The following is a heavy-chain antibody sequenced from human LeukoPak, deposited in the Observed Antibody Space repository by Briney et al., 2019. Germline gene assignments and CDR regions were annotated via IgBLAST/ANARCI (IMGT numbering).Heavy chain of an antibody. Sequence: PGRSLRLSCAASGFTFSSYAMHWVRQAPGKGLEWVAVISSSGNKKYYADSVKGRFTVSRDNSKNTLYLQMNSLRAEDTAVYYCARDQGYWGRGTLVTVSS. CDR3: ARDQGY. V-gene: IGHV3-30*04. CDR2: ISSSGNKK. J-gene: IGHJ4*02. CDR1: GFTFSSYA.